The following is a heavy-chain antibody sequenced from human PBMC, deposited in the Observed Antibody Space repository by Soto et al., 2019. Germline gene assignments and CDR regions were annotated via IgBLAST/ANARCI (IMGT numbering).Heavy chain of an antibody. CDR1: GGTFSSYA. V-gene: IGHV1-69*13. CDR2: IIPIFGTA. J-gene: IGHJ4*02. D-gene: IGHD4-4*01. CDR3: ARQRPPSMTTVTTHFDY. Sequence: SVKVSCKASGGTFSSYAISWVRQAPGQGLEWMGGIIPIFGTANYAQKFQGRVTITADESTSTAYMELSSLRSEDTAVYYCARQRPPSMTTVTTHFDYWGQGTLVTVSS.